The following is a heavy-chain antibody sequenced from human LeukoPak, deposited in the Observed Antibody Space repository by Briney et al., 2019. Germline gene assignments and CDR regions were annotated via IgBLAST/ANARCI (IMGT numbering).Heavy chain of an antibody. CDR1: EFSFSSYA. J-gene: IGHJ4*02. CDR2: ISGSGGVT. CDR3: AKGASSSSFDY. Sequence: QPGASLRLSCAASEFSFSSYAMSWVRQAPGKGLEWVSSISGSGGVTYYVDSVKGRFTISRDNSKNTLYLQMNSLRAEDTAVYYCAKGASSSSFDYWGQGTQVTVSS. V-gene: IGHV3-23*01. D-gene: IGHD6-6*01.